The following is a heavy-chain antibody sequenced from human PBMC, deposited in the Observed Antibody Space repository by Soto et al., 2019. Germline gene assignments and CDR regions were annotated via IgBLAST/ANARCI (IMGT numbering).Heavy chain of an antibody. J-gene: IGHJ3*01. CDR3: VRERAPFDAFDV. CDR2: IWSNGRNT. Sequence: GGSLRLSCAASGFTFSSYGMHWVRQAPGKGLEWVAVIWSNGRNTYYSDSVRGRFTFSRDNSKNTLYLQMNSLRADDTAVYYCVRERAPFDAFDVWGQGTMVTVSS. CDR1: GFTFSSYG. V-gene: IGHV3-33*08.